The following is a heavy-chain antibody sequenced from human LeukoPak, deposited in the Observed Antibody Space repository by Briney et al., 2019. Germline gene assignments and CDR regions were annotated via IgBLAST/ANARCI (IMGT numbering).Heavy chain of an antibody. Sequence: GESLKISCKGFGYSFTSYWIGWVRRMPGKGLEWMGIIYPGDSDTRYSPSFQGQVTISADKSISTAYLQWNSLKASDTAMFYCARRALGSSSDYWGQGTLVTVSS. J-gene: IGHJ4*02. D-gene: IGHD6-13*01. CDR3: ARRALGSSSDY. CDR1: GYSFTSYW. CDR2: IYPGDSDT. V-gene: IGHV5-51*01.